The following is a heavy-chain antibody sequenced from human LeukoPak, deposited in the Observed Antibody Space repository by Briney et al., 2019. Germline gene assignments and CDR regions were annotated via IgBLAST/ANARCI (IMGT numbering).Heavy chain of an antibody. J-gene: IGHJ4*02. CDR1: GFTFGDYA. Sequence: SLRLSCTASGFTFGDYAMSWFRQAPGKGLEWVGFIRSKAYGGTTEYAASVKGRFTISSDDSESIAYLQMNSLKTEDTAVYYCTRGSDTIFGVARDGFDYWGQGTLVTVSS. CDR2: IRSKAYGGTT. CDR3: TRGSDTIFGVARDGFDY. D-gene: IGHD3-3*01. V-gene: IGHV3-49*03.